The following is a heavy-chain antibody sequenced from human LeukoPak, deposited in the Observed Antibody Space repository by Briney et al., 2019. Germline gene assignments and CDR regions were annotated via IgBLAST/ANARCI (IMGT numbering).Heavy chain of an antibody. CDR1: GLPIADFA. Sequence: GGSLRLSCVASGLPIADFAMHWVRQAPGKGLEWVSLISGDGVSTFYTDSVRGRFSISRDNTKNSLYLEMNSLRTEDTAMYYCAKESGKFDYWGQGTLVAVSS. J-gene: IGHJ4*02. V-gene: IGHV3-43*02. CDR2: ISGDGVST. CDR3: AKESGKFDY.